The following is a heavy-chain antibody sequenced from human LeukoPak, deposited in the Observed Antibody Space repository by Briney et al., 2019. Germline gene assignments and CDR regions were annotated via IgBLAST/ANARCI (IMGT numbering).Heavy chain of an antibody. CDR2: ISYDGSNK. Sequence: PGRSLRPSCAASGFTFSSYGMHWVRQAPGKGLEWVAVISYDGSNKYYADSVKGRFTISRDNSKNTLYLQMNSLRAEDTAVYYCAKSRGMVAPGGFDYWGQGTLVTVSS. D-gene: IGHD1-26*01. V-gene: IGHV3-30*18. CDR3: AKSRGMVAPGGFDY. J-gene: IGHJ4*02. CDR1: GFTFSSYG.